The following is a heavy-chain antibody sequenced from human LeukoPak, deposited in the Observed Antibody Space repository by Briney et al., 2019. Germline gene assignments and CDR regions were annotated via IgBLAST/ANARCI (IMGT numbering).Heavy chain of an antibody. CDR3: ARRNYDFWSGYYSPTTNDAFDI. CDR2: IYYSGST. J-gene: IGHJ3*02. V-gene: IGHV4-59*08. D-gene: IGHD3-3*01. Sequence: PSETLSLTCTVSGGSISSYYWSWIRQPPGKRLEWIGYIYYSGSTNYNPSLKSRVTISVDTSKNQFSLKLSSVTAADTAVYYCARRNYDFWSGYYSPTTNDAFDIWGQGTMVTVSS. CDR1: GGSISSYY.